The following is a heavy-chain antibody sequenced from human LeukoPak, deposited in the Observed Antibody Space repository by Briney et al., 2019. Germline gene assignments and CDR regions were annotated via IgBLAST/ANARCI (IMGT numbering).Heavy chain of an antibody. Sequence: GGSLRLSCAASGFTFSNYWMHWVRQAPGKGLVWVSRINGDGSSTRYADSVKGRFTSSRDNAENTLYLQMNSLRAEDTAVYYCTRGLAYCGGDCYNSLDYWGQGTLVTVSS. CDR3: TRGLAYCGGDCYNSLDY. CDR2: INGDGSST. CDR1: GFTFSNYW. D-gene: IGHD2-21*02. J-gene: IGHJ4*02. V-gene: IGHV3-74*01.